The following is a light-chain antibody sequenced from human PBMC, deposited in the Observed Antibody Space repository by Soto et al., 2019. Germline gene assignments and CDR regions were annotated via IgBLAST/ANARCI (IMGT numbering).Light chain of an antibody. CDR3: QQTYSTTIN. CDR1: QSISSY. CDR2: AAS. J-gene: IGKJ5*01. V-gene: IGKV1-39*01. Sequence: DIQMTQSPSSLSASVGDRVTITCRASQSISSYLNWYQQKPGKAPKLLIYAASSLQSGVPSRFSGSGSGTDFTLTISSLQPEDFATYYCQQTYSTTINFRHGTRLEIK.